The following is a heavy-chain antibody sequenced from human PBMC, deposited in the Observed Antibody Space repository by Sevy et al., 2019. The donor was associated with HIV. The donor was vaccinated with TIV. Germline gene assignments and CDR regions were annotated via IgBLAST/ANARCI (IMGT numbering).Heavy chain of an antibody. J-gene: IGHJ4*02. V-gene: IGHV3-11*01. CDR3: ARESEDTAMVNDY. CDR1: GFTFSDYY. D-gene: IGHD5-18*01. Sequence: GGSLRLSCAASGFTFSDYYMSWIRQAPGKGLEWVSYISSSGSTIYYADSVKGQFTISRDNAKNSLYLQMNSLRAEDTAVYYCARESEDTAMVNDYWGQGTLVTVSS. CDR2: ISSSGSTI.